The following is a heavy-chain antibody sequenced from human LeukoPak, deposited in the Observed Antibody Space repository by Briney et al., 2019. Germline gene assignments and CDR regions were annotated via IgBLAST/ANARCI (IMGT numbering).Heavy chain of an antibody. CDR3: ARHTKVGSKPDAFDM. J-gene: IGHJ3*02. D-gene: IGHD1-26*01. V-gene: IGHV4-39*01. Sequence: SETLSLTCIVSGGSIRSSSYYWGWIRQPPGKGLEWIRSIYYSGNTYYNPSLKSRVTISVGTSKNEFSLKLSSVTAADTAVYYCARHTKVGSKPDAFDMWGQGTMVTVSS. CDR2: IYYSGNT. CDR1: GGSIRSSSYY.